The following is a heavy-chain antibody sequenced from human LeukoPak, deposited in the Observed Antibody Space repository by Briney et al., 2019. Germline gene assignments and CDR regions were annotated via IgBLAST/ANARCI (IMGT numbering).Heavy chain of an antibody. CDR1: GFTSSSYW. D-gene: IGHD6-13*01. V-gene: IGHV3-74*01. Sequence: AGGSLRLSCAASGFTSSSYWMHWVRQAPGKGLVWVSRINSDGSSTSYADSVKGRFTISRDNAKNTLYLQMNSLRAEDTAVYYCARVGSSWYGWFDPWGQGTLVTVSS. J-gene: IGHJ5*02. CDR3: ARVGSSWYGWFDP. CDR2: INSDGSST.